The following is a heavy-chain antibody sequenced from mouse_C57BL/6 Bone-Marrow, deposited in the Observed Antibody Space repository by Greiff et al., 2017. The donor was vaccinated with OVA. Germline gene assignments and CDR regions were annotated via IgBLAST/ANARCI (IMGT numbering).Heavy chain of an antibody. CDR2: INPYNGGT. D-gene: IGHD1-1*01. V-gene: IGHV1-19*01. J-gene: IGHJ2*01. Sequence: VQLKESGPVLVKPGASVKMSCKASGYTFTDYYMNWVKQSHGKSLEWIGVINPYNGGTSYNQKFKGKATLTVDKSSSTAYMELNSLTSEDSAVYYCARPYYYGYWGQGTTLTVSS. CDR1: GYTFTDYY. CDR3: ARPYYYGY.